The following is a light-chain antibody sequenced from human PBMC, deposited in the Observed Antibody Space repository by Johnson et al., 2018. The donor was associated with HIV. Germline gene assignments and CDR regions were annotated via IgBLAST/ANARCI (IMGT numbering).Light chain of an antibody. CDR2: DNN. CDR1: SSNIGNNY. J-gene: IGLJ1*01. V-gene: IGLV1-51*01. Sequence: QSVLTQPPSVSAAPGQKVTISCSGSSSNIGNNYVSWYQQLPRSAPKLLIYDNNKRPSGTPDRFSGSKSGTSATLGITGLQTGDEADYYCGTWDSSLSVPYVFGTGTNVTVL. CDR3: GTWDSSLSVPYV.